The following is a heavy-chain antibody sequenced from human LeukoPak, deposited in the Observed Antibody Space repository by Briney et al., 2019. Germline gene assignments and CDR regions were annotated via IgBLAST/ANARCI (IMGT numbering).Heavy chain of an antibody. V-gene: IGHV3-30*02. CDR2: IRYDGSNK. CDR3: ARTMDYVWGSYRYFPDAFDI. Sequence: GGSLRLSCAASGFTFSSYGMHWVRQAPGKGLEWVAFIRYDGSNKYYADSVKGRFTISRDNAKNSLYLQMNSLRAEDTAVYYCARTMDYVWGSYRYFPDAFDIWGQGTMVTVSS. CDR1: GFTFSSYG. J-gene: IGHJ3*02. D-gene: IGHD3-16*02.